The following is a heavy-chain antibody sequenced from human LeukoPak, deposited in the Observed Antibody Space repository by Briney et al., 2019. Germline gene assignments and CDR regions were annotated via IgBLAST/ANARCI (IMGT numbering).Heavy chain of an antibody. V-gene: IGHV4-61*02. J-gene: IGHJ6*03. Sequence: SETLSLTCTVSGGSISSGSYYWSWIRQPAGKGLGWIGRIYTTGSTNYNPSLKSRVTISVDTSKNQFSLKLSSVTAADTAVYYCARVSFGSGYYNYMDVWGKGTTVTVSS. CDR2: IYTTGST. D-gene: IGHD3-10*01. CDR1: GGSISSGSYY. CDR3: ARVSFGSGYYNYMDV.